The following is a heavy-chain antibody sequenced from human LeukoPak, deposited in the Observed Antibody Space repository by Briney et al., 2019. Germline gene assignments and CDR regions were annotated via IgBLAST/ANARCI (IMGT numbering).Heavy chain of an antibody. CDR2: ISGSGGST. CDR1: GFTFSSYT. J-gene: IGHJ6*02. Sequence: PGGSLRLSCAASGFTFSSYTIHWVRQPPGKGLEWVSAISGSGGSTYYADSVKGRFTISRDNSKNTLYLQMNSLRAEDTAVYYCAKARGCSNGVCYIRDYYYGMDVWGQGSTVTVSS. CDR3: AKARGCSNGVCYIRDYYYGMDV. D-gene: IGHD2-8*01. V-gene: IGHV3-23*01.